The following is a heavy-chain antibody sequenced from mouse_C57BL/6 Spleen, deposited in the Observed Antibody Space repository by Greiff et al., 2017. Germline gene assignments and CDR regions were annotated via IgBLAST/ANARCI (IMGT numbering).Heavy chain of an antibody. CDR1: GFSLTSYG. J-gene: IGHJ4*01. CDR3: ARSLSSEGYYAMDY. D-gene: IGHD3-2*02. CDR2: IWSGGST. V-gene: IGHV2-2*01. Sequence: VQLQQSGPGLVQPSQSLSITCTVSGFSLTSYGVHWVRQSPGKGLEWLGVIWSGGSTDYNAAFISRLSISKDNSKSQVFFKMNILQADDTAIYYCARSLSSEGYYAMDYWGQGTSVTVSS.